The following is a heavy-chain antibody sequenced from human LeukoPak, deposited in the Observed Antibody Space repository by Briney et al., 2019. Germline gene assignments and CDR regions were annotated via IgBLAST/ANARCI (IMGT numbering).Heavy chain of an antibody. CDR3: ARENSGSYREFDY. CDR2: IYYSGST. J-gene: IGHJ4*02. Sequence: SETLSLTCTVSGGSISSSSYYWGWIRQPPGKGLEWVGSIYYSGSTYYNPSLKSRVTISVDTSKNQFSLKLSSVTAADTAVYYCARENSGSYREFDYWGQGTLVTVSS. CDR1: GGSISSSSYY. V-gene: IGHV4-39*07. D-gene: IGHD1-26*01.